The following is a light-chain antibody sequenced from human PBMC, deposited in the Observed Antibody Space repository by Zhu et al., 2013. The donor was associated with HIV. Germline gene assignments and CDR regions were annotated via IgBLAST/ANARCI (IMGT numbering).Light chain of an antibody. V-gene: IGLV1-40*01. CDR2: NNK. J-gene: IGLJ3*02. CDR1: SSNIGAGYD. CDR3: AAWDDSVRGVL. Sequence: QSVLTQPPSVSGAPGQRVTISCTGSSSNIGAGYDVHWYKQLPGTAPKLVIYNNKNRPSGVPDRFSGSKSGTSASLSISGLRSEDEGDYYCAAWDDSVRGVLFGGGTKVTVL.